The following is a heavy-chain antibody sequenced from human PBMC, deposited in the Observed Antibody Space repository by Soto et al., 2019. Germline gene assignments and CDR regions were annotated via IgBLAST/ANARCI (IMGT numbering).Heavy chain of an antibody. J-gene: IGHJ3*02. CDR2: IYYIGST. Sequence: QVQLQESGPGLVKPSQTLSLTCTVSGGSISSGGYYWSWIRQHPGKGLEWIGYIYYIGSTYYTPCLKIRVIISVDTSKNQFSLKLRSVTAADTAVYYCARYVVVVEATHRSAFDIWGQGTIYTVSS. V-gene: IGHV4-31*03. CDR1: GGSISSGGYY. D-gene: IGHD2-15*01. CDR3: ARYVVVVEATHRSAFDI.